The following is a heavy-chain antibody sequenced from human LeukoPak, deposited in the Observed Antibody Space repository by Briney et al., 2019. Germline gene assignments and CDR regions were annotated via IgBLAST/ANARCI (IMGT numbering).Heavy chain of an antibody. V-gene: IGHV5-10-1*01. CDR3: ARGDYANNWFDP. J-gene: IGHJ5*02. CDR1: GSSFTSYW. CDR2: IDPSDSYT. Sequence: GASLKISCKGAGSSFTSYWISWVRRMPGKGQGWMGRIDPSDSYTNYSPSFQGHVTISADKSTSTAYLQWSSLKASDTAMYYCARGDYANNWFDPWGQGTLVTVSS. D-gene: IGHD3-16*01.